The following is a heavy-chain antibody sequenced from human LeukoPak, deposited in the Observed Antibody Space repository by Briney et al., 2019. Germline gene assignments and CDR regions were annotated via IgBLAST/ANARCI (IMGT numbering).Heavy chain of an antibody. J-gene: IGHJ3*02. Sequence: PSETLSLTCTVSGGSISSSTYYWAWIRQSPGKGLEWIGSITYSGSTYYNPSLESRVTISVDTSKNQFSLRLISVTAVDTAVYYCARVLPVTTSVRAFDIWGQGTMVTVSS. CDR2: ITYSGST. D-gene: IGHD4-17*01. V-gene: IGHV4-39*01. CDR3: ARVLPVTTSVRAFDI. CDR1: GGSISSSTYY.